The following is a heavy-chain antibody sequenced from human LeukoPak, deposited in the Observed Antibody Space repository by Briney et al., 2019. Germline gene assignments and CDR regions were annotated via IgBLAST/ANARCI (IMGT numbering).Heavy chain of an antibody. D-gene: IGHD3-22*01. V-gene: IGHV4-34*01. Sequence: SETLSLTCAVYGGSFSGYYWSWIRQPPGKGLEWIGSIYYSGSTYYNPSLKSRVTISVDTSKNQFSLKLSSVTAADTAVYYCARVRNYYDSSGYLDLFDYWGQGTLVTVSS. CDR3: ARVRNYYDSSGYLDLFDY. CDR2: IYYSGST. CDR1: GGSFSGYY. J-gene: IGHJ4*02.